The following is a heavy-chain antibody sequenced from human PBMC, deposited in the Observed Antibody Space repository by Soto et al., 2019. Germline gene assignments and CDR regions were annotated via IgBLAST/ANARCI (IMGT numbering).Heavy chain of an antibody. Sequence: QVQLVQSGAEVKKPGASVKVSCRPSGYTFNRYGISWARQAPGQGLEWVGWISTFNGNTDYAQKVQGRVTMTTDTSTSTVYMEVRTLRSDDTAVYYCARGIYSDYWGQGTLVTVSS. CDR1: GYTFNRYG. V-gene: IGHV1-18*01. CDR3: ARGIYSDY. J-gene: IGHJ4*02. CDR2: ISTFNGNT.